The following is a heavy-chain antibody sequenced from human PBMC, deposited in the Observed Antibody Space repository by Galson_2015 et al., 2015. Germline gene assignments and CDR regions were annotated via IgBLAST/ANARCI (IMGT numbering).Heavy chain of an antibody. CDR1: GYTFTRYG. Sequence: SVKVSCKASGYTFTRYGLNWVRQAPGQGLEWMAWISSDNGHTYSAQKFQGRVTVTANTSTSTAYIELRSLRSDDTAVYYCAKDYMVYYYGMDAWGQGTTVTVSS. D-gene: IGHD3-10*01. CDR3: AKDYMVYYYGMDA. CDR2: ISSDNGHT. V-gene: IGHV1-18*01. J-gene: IGHJ6*02.